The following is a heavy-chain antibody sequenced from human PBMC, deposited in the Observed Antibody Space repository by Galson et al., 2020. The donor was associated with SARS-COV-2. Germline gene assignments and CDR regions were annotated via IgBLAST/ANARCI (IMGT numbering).Heavy chain of an antibody. CDR2: IKSKANGYAT. Sequence: GGSLRLSCAASGFTFSGCTMHWVRQASGKGLEWVGRIKSKANGYATTYDASVKGRFTISRDDSRNTAYLQMNSLKTEDTAVYYCARINPTLGSFYDAVDIWGQGAMVTVSS. J-gene: IGHJ3*02. CDR1: GFTFSGCT. V-gene: IGHV3-73*01. CDR3: ARINPTLGSFYDAVDI. D-gene: IGHD3-10*01.